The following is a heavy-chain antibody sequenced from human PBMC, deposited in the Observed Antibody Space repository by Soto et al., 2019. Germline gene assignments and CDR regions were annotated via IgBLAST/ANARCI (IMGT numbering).Heavy chain of an antibody. D-gene: IGHD3-9*01. J-gene: IGHJ4*02. CDR2: IYYSGST. Sequence: SETLSLTCTVSGGSVSSGSYYWSWIRQPPGKGLEWIGYIYYSGSTNYNPSLKSRVTISVDTSKNQFSLKLSSVTAADTAVYYCARVLTGPYFDYWGQGTLVTVS. CDR3: ARVLTGPYFDY. CDR1: GGSVSSGSYY. V-gene: IGHV4-61*01.